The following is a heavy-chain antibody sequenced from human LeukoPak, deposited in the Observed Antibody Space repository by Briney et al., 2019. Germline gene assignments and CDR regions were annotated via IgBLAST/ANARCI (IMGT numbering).Heavy chain of an antibody. Sequence: PGGSLRLSCAASGFTFSSYAMSWVRQAPGKGLEWVSAISGSGGSTYYADSVKGRFTISRDNSKNTLYLQMNSLRAEGTAVYYCARHYYGSGSYYNSVDYWGQGTLVTVSS. V-gene: IGHV3-23*01. D-gene: IGHD3-10*01. CDR3: ARHYYGSGSYYNSVDY. J-gene: IGHJ4*02. CDR2: ISGSGGST. CDR1: GFTFSSYA.